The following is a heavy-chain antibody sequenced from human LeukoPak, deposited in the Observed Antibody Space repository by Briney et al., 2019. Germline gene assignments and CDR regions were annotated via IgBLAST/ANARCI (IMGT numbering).Heavy chain of an antibody. CDR1: GFTFSSYW. J-gene: IGHJ3*02. Sequence: PGGSLRLSCAASGFTFSSYWMSWVRQAPGKGLEWVANIKQDGSEKYYVDSVKGRFTISRDNAKNSLYLQMNSLRAEDTAVYYCARDLAQQLSSDAFDIWGQGTMVTVSS. V-gene: IGHV3-7*01. D-gene: IGHD6-13*01. CDR2: IKQDGSEK. CDR3: ARDLAQQLSSDAFDI.